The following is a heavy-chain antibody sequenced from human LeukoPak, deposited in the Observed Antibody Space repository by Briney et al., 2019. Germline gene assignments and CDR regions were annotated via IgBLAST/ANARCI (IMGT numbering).Heavy chain of an antibody. Sequence: GRSLRLSCAASGFTFSSYAMHWVRQAPGKGLEWVAVISYDGSNKYYADSVKGRFTISRDNSKNTLYLQMNSLRAEDTAVYYCAKEARQGGYFDYWGQGTLVTVSS. J-gene: IGHJ4*02. CDR3: AKEARQGGYFDY. CDR2: ISYDGSNK. D-gene: IGHD3-16*01. V-gene: IGHV3-30-3*02. CDR1: GFTFSSYA.